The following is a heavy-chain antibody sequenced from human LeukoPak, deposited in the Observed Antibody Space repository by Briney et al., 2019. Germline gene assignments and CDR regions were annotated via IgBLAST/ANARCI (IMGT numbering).Heavy chain of an antibody. CDR2: TYYRSKWYY. CDR1: GDSVSSNSAS. D-gene: IGHD6-19*01. CDR3: ARDRPNSSAWTPLDY. Sequence: SQTLSLTCAISGDSVSSNSASWNWIRQSPSRGLEWLGRTYYRSKWYYEYALSVKSRIAINLDTSKNQFSLQLNSVTPEDTAVYYCARDRPNSSAWTPLDYWGQGTLVTVSS. V-gene: IGHV6-1*01. J-gene: IGHJ4*02.